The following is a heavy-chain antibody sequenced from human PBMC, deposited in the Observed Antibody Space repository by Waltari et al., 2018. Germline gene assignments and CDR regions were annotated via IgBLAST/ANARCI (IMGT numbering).Heavy chain of an antibody. CDR3: ARGRVGATVYYYYYYMDV. CDR1: GYTFTGYY. V-gene: IGHV1-2*02. D-gene: IGHD1-26*01. J-gene: IGHJ6*03. Sequence: QVQLVQSGAEVKKPGASVKVSCKASGYTFTGYYMPWVRQAPGQGLEWMGWINPNSGGTNYAQKFQGRVTMTRDTSISTAYMELSRLRSDDTAVYYCARGRVGATVYYYYYYMDVWGKGTTVTVSS. CDR2: INPNSGGT.